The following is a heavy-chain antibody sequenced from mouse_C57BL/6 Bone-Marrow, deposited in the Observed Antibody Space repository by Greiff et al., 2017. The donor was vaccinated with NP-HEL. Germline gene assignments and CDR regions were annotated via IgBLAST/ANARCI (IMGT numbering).Heavy chain of an antibody. V-gene: IGHV2-5*01. J-gene: IGHJ4*01. D-gene: IGHD1-1*01. CDR2: IWRGGST. CDR1: GFSLTSYG. Sequence: VQLQQSGPGLVQPSQSLSITCTVSGFSLTSYGVHWVRQSPGKGLEWLGVIWRGGSTDYNAAFMSRLSITKDNSKSQVFFKMNSLQADDTAIYDCAKANYYGSSYAMDYWGQGTSVTVSS. CDR3: AKANYYGSSYAMDY.